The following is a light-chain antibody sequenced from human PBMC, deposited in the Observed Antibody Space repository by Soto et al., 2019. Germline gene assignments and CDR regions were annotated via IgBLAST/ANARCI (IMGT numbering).Light chain of an antibody. J-gene: IGKJ1*01. CDR3: QQYNSYSWT. CDR1: QSISSR. Sequence: DIQMTQSPSTLSASVGDRVTITCRASQSISSRLAWYQQKPGKAPKLLIYDASSLESGVPSRFSGSGSGTEFTLTISSLQPDDFATYSCQQYNSYSWTFGQGTKVEIK. CDR2: DAS. V-gene: IGKV1-5*01.